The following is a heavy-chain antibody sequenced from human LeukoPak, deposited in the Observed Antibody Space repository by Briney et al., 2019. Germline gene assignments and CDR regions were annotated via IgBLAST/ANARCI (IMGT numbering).Heavy chain of an antibody. V-gene: IGHV1-69*13. D-gene: IGHD2-2*01. CDR2: IIPIFGTA. J-gene: IGHJ3*02. Sequence: ASVKVSCKASGGTFSSYAISWVRQAPGQGLEWMGGIIPIFGTANYAQKFQGRVTITADESTSTAYMELSSLRSEDTAVYYCARVISGGCSSTSCYSTVNDAFDIRGQGTMVTVSS. CDR1: GGTFSSYA. CDR3: ARVISGGCSSTSCYSTVNDAFDI.